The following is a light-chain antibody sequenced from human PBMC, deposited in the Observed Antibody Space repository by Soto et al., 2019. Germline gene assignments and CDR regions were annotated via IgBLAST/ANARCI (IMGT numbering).Light chain of an antibody. CDR2: KVS. J-gene: IGKJ5*01. V-gene: IGKV2-30*02. Sequence: DVVMTQAPLSLPVTLGQPSSISCMSSQRLVHSDGIAYFSWFQQRPGRSPRRLIYKVSNRDSGVPARFSGSGSGTDFALKISRVEAEDVGVYYCMQGTHWPITFGQGTRLEIK. CDR1: QRLVHSDGIAY. CDR3: MQGTHWPIT.